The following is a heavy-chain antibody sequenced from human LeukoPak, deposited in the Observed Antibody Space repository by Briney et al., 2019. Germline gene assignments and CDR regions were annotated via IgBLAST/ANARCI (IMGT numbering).Heavy chain of an antibody. J-gene: IGHJ4*02. CDR1: GFTLSSYS. CDR3: ARAPLVRGVIPPFDY. D-gene: IGHD3-10*01. Sequence: GSLRLSCAASGFTLSSYSMNWVRQAPGKGLEWVSYISSSSRTIYYADSVKSRFTIFRDNAKNSLFLQMNSLRDEDTAVYYCARAPLVRGVIPPFDYWGQGNLVSVSS. CDR2: ISSSSRTI. V-gene: IGHV3-48*02.